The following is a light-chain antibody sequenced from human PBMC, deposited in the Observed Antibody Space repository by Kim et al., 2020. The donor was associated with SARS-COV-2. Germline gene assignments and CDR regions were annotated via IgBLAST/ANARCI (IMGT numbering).Light chain of an antibody. CDR1: QSVGSSY. V-gene: IGKV3-20*01. J-gene: IGKJ2*01. CDR3: QQYGSSPYT. CDR2: DAS. Sequence: LSPGERATLSCRASQSVGSSYFAWYRQKPGQAPRLLIYDASSRATGSPDGFSGSGSGADFTLTISRLGPDDFAVYYCQQYGSSPYTFGQGTKLEI.